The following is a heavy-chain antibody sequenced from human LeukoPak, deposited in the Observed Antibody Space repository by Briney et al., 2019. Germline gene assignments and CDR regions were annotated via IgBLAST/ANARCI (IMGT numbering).Heavy chain of an antibody. CDR1: GYSINSGYC. Sequence: SETLSLTCAVSGYSINSGYCWGWIRQPPGKGLEWIGEINHSGSTNYNPSLKSRVTISVDTSKNQFSLKLSSVTAADTAVYYCASGPKRPSWFDPWGQGTLVTVSS. D-gene: IGHD6-6*01. V-gene: IGHV4-38-2*01. J-gene: IGHJ5*02. CDR3: ASGPKRPSWFDP. CDR2: INHSGST.